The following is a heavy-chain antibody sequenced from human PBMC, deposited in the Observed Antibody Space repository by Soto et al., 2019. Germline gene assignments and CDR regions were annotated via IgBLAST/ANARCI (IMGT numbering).Heavy chain of an antibody. V-gene: IGHV4-31*02. CDR1: WGSSISVGCR. D-gene: IGHD6-19*01. CDR3: ATSGFGGWFDYYYYGMDV. J-gene: IGHJ6*02. Sequence: VAWGSSISVGCRRIRNKKHPGKGLEWIGYIYYSGSTYYNPSLKSRVTISVDTSKNQFSLKLSSVTPEDTAVYYCATSGFGGWFDYYYYGMDVWGQGTTVTVSS. CDR2: IYYSGST.